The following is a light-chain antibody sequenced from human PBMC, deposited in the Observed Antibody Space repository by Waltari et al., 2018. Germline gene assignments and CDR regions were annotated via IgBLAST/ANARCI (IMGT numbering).Light chain of an antibody. Sequence: EIVMTQYPGTLSVSPGERATLSCRAEQSVSGHLAWYQHKPGQAPRLLMYGASTRATGIPVRFSGSGSGTEFTLTISSLQSEDFAVYFCQQYDVWPLTFGGGTKVEFK. CDR3: QQYDVWPLT. V-gene: IGKV3-15*01. CDR2: GAS. J-gene: IGKJ4*01. CDR1: QSVSGH.